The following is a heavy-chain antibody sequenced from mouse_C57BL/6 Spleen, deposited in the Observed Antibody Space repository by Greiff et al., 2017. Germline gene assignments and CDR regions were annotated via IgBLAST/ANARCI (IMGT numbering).Heavy chain of an antibody. Sequence: QVQLQQSGAELMKPGASVKLSCKATGYTFTGYWIEWVKQRPGHGLEWIGEFLPGSGSTNYNEKFKGKATFTADTSSTPAYMELSSLTTADSAIYYGAKEGSYGYEWYYAIDYWGQGTSVTVSS. V-gene: IGHV1-9*01. CDR1: GYTFTGYW. J-gene: IGHJ4*01. CDR2: FLPGSGST. D-gene: IGHD2-2*01. CDR3: AKEGSYGYEWYYAIDY.